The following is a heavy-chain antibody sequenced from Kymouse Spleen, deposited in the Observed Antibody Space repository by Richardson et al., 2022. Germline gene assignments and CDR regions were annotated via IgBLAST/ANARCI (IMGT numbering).Heavy chain of an antibody. V-gene: IGHV4-39*01. J-gene: IGHJ4*02. D-gene: IGHD3-10*01. CDR1: GGSISSSSYY. CDR2: IYYSGST. Sequence: QLQLQESGPGLVKPSETLSLTCTVSGGSISSSSYYWGWIRQPPGKGLEWIGSIYYSGSTYYNPSLKSRVTISVDTSKNQFSLKLSSVTAADTAVYYCARHLYYYGSGSYDYFDYWGQGTLVTVSS. CDR3: ARHLYYYGSGSYDYFDY.